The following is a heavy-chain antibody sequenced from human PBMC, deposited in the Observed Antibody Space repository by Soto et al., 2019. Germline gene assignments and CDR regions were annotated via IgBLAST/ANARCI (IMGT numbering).Heavy chain of an antibody. D-gene: IGHD5-12*01. Sequence: RGESLKISCKGSGCSFTSYWIGWVRQMPGKGLEWMGIIYPGDSDTRYSPSFQGQVTISADKSISTAYLQWSSLKASDTAMYYCASSTTSGYELYYYYGMDVWGQGTTVTVSS. CDR1: GCSFTSYW. CDR2: IYPGDSDT. J-gene: IGHJ6*02. V-gene: IGHV5-51*01. CDR3: ASSTTSGYELYYYYGMDV.